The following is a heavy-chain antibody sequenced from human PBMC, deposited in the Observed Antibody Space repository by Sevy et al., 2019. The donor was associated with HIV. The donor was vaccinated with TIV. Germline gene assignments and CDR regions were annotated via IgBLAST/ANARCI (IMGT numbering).Heavy chain of an antibody. CDR2: ISGSGTRT. Sequence: GESLKISCAVSGFSFDSYGMTWVRQAPGKGLEWVSAISGSGTRTYYADSVKGRFIISRDNSKNTLDLQMNYLRAEDTAIDYCAKGGGGHYDPDEIAYYFYYYNMDVWGKGTTVTVSS. CDR3: AKGGGGHYDPDEIAYYFYYYNMDV. J-gene: IGHJ6*03. V-gene: IGHV3-23*01. D-gene: IGHD3-22*01. CDR1: GFSFDSYG.